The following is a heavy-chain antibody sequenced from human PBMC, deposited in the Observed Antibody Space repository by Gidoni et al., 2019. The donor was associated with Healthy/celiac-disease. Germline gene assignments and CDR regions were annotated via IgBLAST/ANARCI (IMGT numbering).Heavy chain of an antibody. CDR1: GFTFSSYG. V-gene: IGHV3-30*18. Sequence: QVQLVESGGGVVQPGRSLRLSCAASGFTFSSYGMHWVRQAPGKGLEWVAVISYDGSNKYYADSVKGRFTISRDNSKNTLYLQMNSLRAEDTAVYYCAKGEYSSSWYYYYGMDVWGQGTTVTVSS. D-gene: IGHD6-13*01. CDR3: AKGEYSSSWYYYYGMDV. J-gene: IGHJ6*02. CDR2: ISYDGSNK.